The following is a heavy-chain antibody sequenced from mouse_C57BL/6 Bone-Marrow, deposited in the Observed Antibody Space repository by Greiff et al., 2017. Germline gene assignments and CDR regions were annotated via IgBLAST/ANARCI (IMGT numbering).Heavy chain of an antibody. Sequence: VQLQQSGPELVKPGASVKIPCKASGYTFTDYNMDWVKQSYGKSLEWIGDINPNNGGTIYNQKFKGKATLTVDKSSSTAYMELRSLTSEDTAVYYCARFGITTVVATGFDYWGQGTTLTVSS. D-gene: IGHD1-1*01. CDR1: GYTFTDYN. CDR3: ARFGITTVVATGFDY. J-gene: IGHJ2*01. CDR2: INPNNGGT. V-gene: IGHV1-18*01.